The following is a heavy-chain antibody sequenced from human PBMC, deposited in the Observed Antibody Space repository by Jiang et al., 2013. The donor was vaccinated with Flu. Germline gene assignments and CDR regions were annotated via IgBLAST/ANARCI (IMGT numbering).Heavy chain of an antibody. CDR2: IYYSGST. CDR3: ARASVSSSGYYRRCFFDI. J-gene: IGHJ3*02. Sequence: QPPGKGLEWIGYIYYSGSTNYNPSLKSRVTISVDTSKNQFSLKLSSVTAADTAVYYCARASVSSSGYYRRCFFDIWGQGTMVTVSS. D-gene: IGHD3-22*01. V-gene: IGHV4-59*01.